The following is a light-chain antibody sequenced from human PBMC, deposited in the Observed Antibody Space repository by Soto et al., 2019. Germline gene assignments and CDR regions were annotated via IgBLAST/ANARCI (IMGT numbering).Light chain of an antibody. J-gene: IGLJ1*01. CDR1: SSDVGGYNY. V-gene: IGLV2-11*01. CDR3: CSYAGSHTGYV. Sequence: QSALTQPRSVSGSPGQSVTISCTGTSSDVGGYNYVSWYQHHPGKAPKLMIYEVSKWPSGVPDRFSGSKSGNTASLTISGLQAEDEADYYCCSYAGSHTGYVFGTGTKLTVL. CDR2: EVS.